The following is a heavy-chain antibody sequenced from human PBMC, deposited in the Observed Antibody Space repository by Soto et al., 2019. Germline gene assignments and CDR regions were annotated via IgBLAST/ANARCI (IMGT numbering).Heavy chain of an antibody. D-gene: IGHD6-13*01. V-gene: IGHV3-73*01. J-gene: IGHJ4*02. CDR2: IRSKANNYAI. CDR3: TRLGEQPLVERAFDY. Sequence: EVQLVESGGGLVQPGGSLKLSCAASGFTFSGSAVHWVRQASGKGLEWVGRIRSKANNYAIAYAASVRGRFTISRDDSNNMAYLQMDSLRSEDTAVYYCTRLGEQPLVERAFDYGGQGTLVTVSS. CDR1: GFTFSGSA.